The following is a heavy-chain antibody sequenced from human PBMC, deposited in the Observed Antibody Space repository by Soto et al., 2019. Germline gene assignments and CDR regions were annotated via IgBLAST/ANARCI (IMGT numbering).Heavy chain of an antibody. D-gene: IGHD6-19*01. CDR1: GYTFTSYG. Sequence: QVQLVQSGAEVKKPGASVKVSCKASGYTFTSYGISWVRQAPGQGLEWMGWISAYNGNTNYAQKLQGRVTMTTDTSTSTAYMELRSLRSDDTSVYYCARDRGARLVWLVEELDYWGQGPLVTVSS. CDR3: ARDRGARLVWLVEELDY. J-gene: IGHJ4*02. V-gene: IGHV1-18*04. CDR2: ISAYNGNT.